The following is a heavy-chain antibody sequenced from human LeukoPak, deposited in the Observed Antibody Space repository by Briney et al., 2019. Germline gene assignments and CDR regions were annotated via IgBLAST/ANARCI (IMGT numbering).Heavy chain of an antibody. CDR2: INHSGST. J-gene: IGHJ4*02. D-gene: IGHD2-21*02. CDR1: GVSFSGYY. Sequence: PSETLSLTCAAYGVSFSGYYWSWIRQPPGKGLEWIGEINHSGSTNSNPSLKSRVTISVDTSKNQFSLKLTPVTAADTALYYCARHGHHGDHDYWGPGTLVTASS. V-gene: IGHV4-34*01. CDR3: ARHGHHGDHDY.